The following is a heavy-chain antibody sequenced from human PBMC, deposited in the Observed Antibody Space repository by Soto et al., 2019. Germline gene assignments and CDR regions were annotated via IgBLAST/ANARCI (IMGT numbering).Heavy chain of an antibody. V-gene: IGHV1-2*02. CDR1: GYTFTGYY. CDR3: ARDKDSSSHNNWFDP. Sequence: AASVKVSCKASGYTFTGYYMHWVRQAPGQGLEWMGWINPNSGGTNYAQKFQGRVTMTRDTSISTAYMELSRLRSDDTAVYYCARDKDSSSHNNWFDPWGQGTLVTVSS. D-gene: IGHD6-6*01. J-gene: IGHJ5*02. CDR2: INPNSGGT.